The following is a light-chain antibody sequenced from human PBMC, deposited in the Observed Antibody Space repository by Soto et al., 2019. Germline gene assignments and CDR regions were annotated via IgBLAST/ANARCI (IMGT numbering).Light chain of an antibody. CDR2: DAS. J-gene: IGKJ1*01. CDR1: KSVSSY. CDR3: QWRSTRRSGT. Sequence: SKSVSSYLAWYQQKPGQAPRLLIYDASNRATGIPARFSGTVSGTDFTLAMSALAAELLTVSSCQWRSTRRSGTIRLGTKVDIK. V-gene: IGKV3-11*01.